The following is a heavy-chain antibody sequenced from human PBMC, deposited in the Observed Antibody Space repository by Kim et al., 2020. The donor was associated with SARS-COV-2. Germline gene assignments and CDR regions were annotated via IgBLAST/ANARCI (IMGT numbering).Heavy chain of an antibody. J-gene: IGHJ4*02. CDR1: GGSISSYY. CDR2: IYYSGST. Sequence: SETLSLTCTVSGGSISSYYWSWIRQPPGKGLEWIGYIYYSGSTNYNPSLKSRVTISVDTSKNQFSLKLSSVTAADTAVYYCARGVSAGIYDYVWGSYPPFDYWGQGTLVTVSS. CDR3: ARGVSAGIYDYVWGSYPPFDY. D-gene: IGHD3-16*02. V-gene: IGHV4-59*01.